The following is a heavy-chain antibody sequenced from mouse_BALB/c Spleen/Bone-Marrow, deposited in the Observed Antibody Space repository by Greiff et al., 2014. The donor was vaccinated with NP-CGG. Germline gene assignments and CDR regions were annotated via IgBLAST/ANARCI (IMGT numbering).Heavy chain of an antibody. CDR1: GFSLTNYG. D-gene: IGHD1-2*01. Sequence: VMLVESGPGLVAPSQSLSITCTVFGFSLTNYGVHWVRQPPGKGLEWLGVIWADGSTNYNSALMSRLSISKDNSKSQVFFKMNSLQTDDTAMYYCARITTATGAMDYWGQGTSVTVSS. CDR2: IWADGST. J-gene: IGHJ4*01. CDR3: ARITTATGAMDY. V-gene: IGHV2-9*02.